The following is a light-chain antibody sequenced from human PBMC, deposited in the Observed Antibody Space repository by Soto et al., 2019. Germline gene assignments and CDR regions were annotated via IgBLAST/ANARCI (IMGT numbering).Light chain of an antibody. CDR3: QLLNTYPLT. Sequence: DIQLTQSPSFMSASVGDRVTITCRASQDISRYLAWYQQKPGQAPKLLIHVSSTLQSGVPSRFSGSGSGTDFTLTISRLQPEDCATYYCQLLNTYPLTFGGGTKMEIK. CDR1: QDISRY. CDR2: VSS. V-gene: IGKV1-9*01. J-gene: IGKJ4*01.